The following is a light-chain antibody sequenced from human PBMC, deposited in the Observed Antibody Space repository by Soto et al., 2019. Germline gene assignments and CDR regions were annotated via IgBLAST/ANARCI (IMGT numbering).Light chain of an antibody. CDR3: QQYGPSPLT. CDR2: GAS. J-gene: IGKJ1*01. V-gene: IGKV3-20*01. Sequence: EIVLTQSPGTLSLSPGERATLSCRASQSVSTNYLAWNQQKHGQVPRLLIYGASNRAPGIPDRFSGSGSGTDFTLTITRLEPKDFAVYSCQQYGPSPLTFGQGTKVEIK. CDR1: QSVSTNY.